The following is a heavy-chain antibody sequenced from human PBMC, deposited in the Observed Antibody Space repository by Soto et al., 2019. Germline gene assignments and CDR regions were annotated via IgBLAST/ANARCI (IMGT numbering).Heavy chain of an antibody. V-gene: IGHV4-31*03. CDR1: GGSISSGGYY. Sequence: PSETLSLTCTVSGGSISSGGYYWSWIRQHPGKGLEWIGYIYYSGSTYYNPSLKSRVTISVDTSKNQFSLKLSSVTAADTAVYYCARKVLMGCSGGSCYDVPSRFDYWGQGTLVTVSS. D-gene: IGHD2-15*01. CDR3: ARKVLMGCSGGSCYDVPSRFDY. J-gene: IGHJ4*02. CDR2: IYYSGST.